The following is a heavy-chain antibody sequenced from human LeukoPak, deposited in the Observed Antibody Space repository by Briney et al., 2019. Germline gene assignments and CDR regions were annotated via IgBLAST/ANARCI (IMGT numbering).Heavy chain of an antibody. J-gene: IGHJ6*03. CDR2: IYYSGST. Sequence: PSETLSLTCTVSGGSISSYYWSWIRQPPGKGLEWIGYIYYSGSTNYNPSLKSRVTMSVDTSKNQFSLKLSSVTAADTAVYYCARVVVFGVVSSDYYYYYMDVWGKGTTVIVSS. CDR3: ARVVVFGVVSSDYYYYYMDV. CDR1: GGSISSYY. V-gene: IGHV4-59*12. D-gene: IGHD3-3*01.